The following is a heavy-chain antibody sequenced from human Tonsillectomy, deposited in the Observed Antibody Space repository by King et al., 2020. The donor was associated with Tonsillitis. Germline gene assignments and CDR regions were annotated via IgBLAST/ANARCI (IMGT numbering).Heavy chain of an antibody. D-gene: IGHD3-10*01. J-gene: IGHJ5*02. CDR2: ITGNGGST. CDR3: AREGGIMIICVIKSSWFDP. Sequence: VQLVESGGGLVQAGGSLRLSCAASGFMFSSYAMSWVRQAPGKGLEWVSSITGNGGSTYYADSVKGRFTISRENSKNTLYLKMNSLRVEDTAVYYCAREGGIMIICVIKSSWFDPWGQGTLVTVSS. CDR1: GFMFSSYA. V-gene: IGHV3-23*04.